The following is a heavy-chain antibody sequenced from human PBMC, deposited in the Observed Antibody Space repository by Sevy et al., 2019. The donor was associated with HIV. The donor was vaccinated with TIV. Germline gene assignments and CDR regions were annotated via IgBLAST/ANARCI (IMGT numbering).Heavy chain of an antibody. D-gene: IGHD3-10*01. CDR3: VRVCAFLLFGELPRYRFDS. Sequence: GESLKISCVASGFTLSSYWMSWVRQVPGQGLEWVADIKQDGSDKNYLDSVKGRFTISRDNAKKSLYLQMNNLRVEDTALDYCVRVCAFLLFGELPRYRFDSWGQGTLLTVSS. J-gene: IGHJ4*02. CDR2: IKQDGSDK. V-gene: IGHV3-7*04. CDR1: GFTLSSYW.